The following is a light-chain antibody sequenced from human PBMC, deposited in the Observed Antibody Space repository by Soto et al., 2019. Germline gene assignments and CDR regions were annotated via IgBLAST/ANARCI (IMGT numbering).Light chain of an antibody. Sequence: QSVLTQPASVSGSPGQSITISCTGTSSDVGGYNYVSGYQQHPGKAPKLMIYDVSNRPSGVSNRFSGSKSGNTASLTISGLQAEDEADYYCSSYTSSSSVFGGGTKLTVL. CDR3: SSYTSSSSV. CDR1: SSDVGGYNY. CDR2: DVS. J-gene: IGLJ2*01. V-gene: IGLV2-14*01.